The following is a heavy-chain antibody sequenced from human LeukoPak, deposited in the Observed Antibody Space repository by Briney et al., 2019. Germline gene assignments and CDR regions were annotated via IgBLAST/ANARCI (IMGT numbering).Heavy chain of an antibody. Sequence: SETLSLTCTVSGGSVSSGSYYWSWIRQPPGNGLEWIGYIYYSGSTNYNPSLKSRVTISVDTSKNQFSLKLSSVTAADTAVYYCAGITYYDFWSGYYQDYWGQGTLVTVSS. CDR1: GGSVSSGSYY. J-gene: IGHJ4*02. V-gene: IGHV4-61*01. CDR3: AGITYYDFWSGYYQDY. D-gene: IGHD3-3*01. CDR2: IYYSGST.